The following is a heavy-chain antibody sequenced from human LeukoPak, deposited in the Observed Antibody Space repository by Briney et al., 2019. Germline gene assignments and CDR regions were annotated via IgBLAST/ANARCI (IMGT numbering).Heavy chain of an antibody. Sequence: TLSLTCTVSGGSISSGSYYWSWIRQPAGKGLEWIGRIYTSGSTNYNPSLKSRVTISVGTSKNQFSLKLSSVTAADTAVYYCARVHGGNPGDYYYMDVWGKGTTVTISS. J-gene: IGHJ6*03. V-gene: IGHV4-61*02. CDR3: ARVHGGNPGDYYYMDV. CDR2: IYTSGST. CDR1: GGSISSGSYY. D-gene: IGHD4-23*01.